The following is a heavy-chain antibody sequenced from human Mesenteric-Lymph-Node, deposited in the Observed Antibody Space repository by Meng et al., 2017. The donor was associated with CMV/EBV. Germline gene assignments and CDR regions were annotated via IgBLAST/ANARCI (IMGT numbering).Heavy chain of an antibody. CDR2: IYYKGSN. CDR3: ARVRRELQEYFDY. D-gene: IGHD1-7*01. Sequence: GGFIRRGSYKWSGIRAPRGKGVGWIGNIYYKGSNNYKPSLKSRGTISVDTSKNTFSLKMSAVTAADTAVYYCARVRRELQEYFDYWGQGTLVTVSS. J-gene: IGHJ4*02. V-gene: IGHV4-61*01. CDR1: GGFIRRGSYK.